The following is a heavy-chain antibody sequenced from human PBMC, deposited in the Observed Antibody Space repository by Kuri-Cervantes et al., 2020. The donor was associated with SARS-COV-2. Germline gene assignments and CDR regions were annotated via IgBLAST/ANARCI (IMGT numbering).Heavy chain of an antibody. CDR2: ISSSSSTI. Sequence: GESLKISCAASGFTFSSYSMNWVHQAPGKGLEWVSYISSSSSTIYYADSVKGRFTISRDNAKNSLYLQMNSLRDEDTAVYYCARDGALAIFGVVISDYYYYGMDVWGQGNTVT. J-gene: IGHJ6*01. V-gene: IGHV3-48*02. D-gene: IGHD3-3*01. CDR1: GFTFSSYS. CDR3: ARDGALAIFGVVISDYYYYGMDV.